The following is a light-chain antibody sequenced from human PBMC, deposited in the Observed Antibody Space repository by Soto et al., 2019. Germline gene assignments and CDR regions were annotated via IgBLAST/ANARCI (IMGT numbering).Light chain of an antibody. CDR2: EDN. CDR1: SGSIASNY. CDR3: QSFLAV. Sequence: NFMLTQPHSVSESPGKTVTISCTRSSGSIASNYVQWYQQRPGSAPTTVIYEDNQRPSGVPDRFSGSIDSSSNSASLTISGLKTEDEADYYCQSFLAVFGTGTKLTVL. V-gene: IGLV6-57*03. J-gene: IGLJ1*01.